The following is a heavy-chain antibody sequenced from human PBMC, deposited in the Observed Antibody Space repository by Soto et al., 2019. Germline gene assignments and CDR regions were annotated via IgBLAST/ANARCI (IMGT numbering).Heavy chain of an antibody. CDR2: ISWNSGSI. CDR1: GFTFDDYA. J-gene: IGHJ3*02. D-gene: IGHD2-2*02. Sequence: GGSLRLSCAVSGFTFDDYAMHWVRQAPWKGLEWVSGISWNSGSICYADSVKGRFTISRDNAKNSLYLQMNSLRAEDTALYYCAKDADIVVVPAAIRNAFDIWGQGTMVTVSS. CDR3: AKDADIVVVPAAIRNAFDI. V-gene: IGHV3-9*01.